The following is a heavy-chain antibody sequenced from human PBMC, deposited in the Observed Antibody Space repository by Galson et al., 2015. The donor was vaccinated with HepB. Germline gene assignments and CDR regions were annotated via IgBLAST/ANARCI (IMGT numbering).Heavy chain of an antibody. CDR3: ARESGYSSSWDSAYFHYGMDV. Sequence: SLRLSCAGSGVTFKDPAVSWVRQAPGKGLEWLAVILYVGSNELYADSVKGRYTISRDNSKKTLFLQMNSLRPEDTGVYHCARESGYSSSWDSAYFHYGMDVWGQGTTVIVSS. D-gene: IGHD6-13*01. CDR1: GVTFKDPA. CDR2: ILYVGSNE. J-gene: IGHJ6*02. V-gene: IGHV3-30*03.